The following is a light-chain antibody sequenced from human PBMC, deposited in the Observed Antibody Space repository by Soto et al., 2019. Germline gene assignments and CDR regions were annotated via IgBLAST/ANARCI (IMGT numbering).Light chain of an antibody. CDR2: EGS. J-gene: IGLJ1*01. V-gene: IGLV2-23*01. Sequence: QSALTQSASVSGSPGQSITISCTGTSSEVGSYNLVSWYQQHPGKAPKLMIYEGSKRPSGVSNRFSGSKSGNTASLTISGLQAEDEADYFCCSYAGSSTFVFVTGTKLTVL. CDR1: SSEVGSYNL. CDR3: CSYAGSSTFV.